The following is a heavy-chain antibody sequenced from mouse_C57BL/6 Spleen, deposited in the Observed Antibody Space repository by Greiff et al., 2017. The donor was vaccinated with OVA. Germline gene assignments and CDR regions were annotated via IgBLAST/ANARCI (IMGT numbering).Heavy chain of an antibody. J-gene: IGHJ1*03. CDR3: VRQKGNYGGWYFDV. Sequence: GGGLVQPKGSLKLSCAASGFSFNTYAMNWVRQAPGKGLEWVARIRSKSNNYATYYADSVKDRFTISRDDSESMLYLQMNNLKTEDTAMYYCVRQKGNYGGWYFDVWGTGTTVTVSS. CDR1: GFSFNTYA. D-gene: IGHD2-1*01. CDR2: IRSKSNNYAT. V-gene: IGHV10-1*01.